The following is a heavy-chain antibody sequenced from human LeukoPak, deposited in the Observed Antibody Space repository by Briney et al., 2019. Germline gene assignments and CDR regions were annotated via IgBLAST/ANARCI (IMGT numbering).Heavy chain of an antibody. V-gene: IGHV3-48*04. CDR3: ARVPISSASYFDY. CDR2: ISSSHSTI. Sequence: PGGSLRLSCAASGFTFSSYSMNWVRQAPGKGLEWVSYISSSHSTIYYADSVKGRFTISRDNAKNSLYLQMNSLRADDTAIYYCARVPISSASYFDYWGQGTLVTVSS. D-gene: IGHD3-16*01. CDR1: GFTFSSYS. J-gene: IGHJ4*02.